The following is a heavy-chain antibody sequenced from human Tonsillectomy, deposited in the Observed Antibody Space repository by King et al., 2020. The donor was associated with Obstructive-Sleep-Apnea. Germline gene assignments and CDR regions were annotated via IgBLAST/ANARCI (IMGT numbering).Heavy chain of an antibody. Sequence: VQLVESGGGVVQPGRSLRLSCATSGFTFRSYGMHWVRQAPGKGLAWVAFIRYDGSNKYYADSVKGRFTFSRDNSKNTLYLQMNSLRPEDTAVYYCGSTGNYMYDAFDIWGQGTMVTVSS. D-gene: IGHD3-9*01. V-gene: IGHV3-30*02. CDR1: GFTFRSYG. CDR3: GSTGNYMYDAFDI. J-gene: IGHJ3*02. CDR2: IRYDGSNK.